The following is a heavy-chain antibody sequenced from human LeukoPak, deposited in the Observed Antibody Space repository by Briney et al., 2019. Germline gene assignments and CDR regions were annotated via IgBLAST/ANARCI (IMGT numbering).Heavy chain of an antibody. CDR3: VKAHWGSGPYYYYYMDV. D-gene: IGHD7-27*01. CDR2: ISGSGGST. V-gene: IGHV3-23*01. J-gene: IGHJ6*03. Sequence: GGSLRLSCAASGFTFSSYAMSWVRQAPGKGLEWVSAISGSGGSTYYADSVKGRFTISRDNSKNTLYLQMNSLRAEDTAVYYCVKAHWGSGPYYYYYMDVWGKGTTVTVSS. CDR1: GFTFSSYA.